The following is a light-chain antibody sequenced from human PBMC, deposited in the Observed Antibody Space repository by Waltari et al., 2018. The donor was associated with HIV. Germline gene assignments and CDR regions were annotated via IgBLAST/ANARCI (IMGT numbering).Light chain of an antibody. J-gene: IGKJ2*01. CDR2: DAS. V-gene: IGKV3-20*01. Sequence: VLTQSPGTLSLSPGERATLSCRASQRFSRSYLAWYQQKPGQAPRLLIYDASSRATGIPDRFGGSGSGTVFILTISRLEPEDFAVYYCQQYGSLYTFGQGTKLEIK. CDR1: QRFSRSY. CDR3: QQYGSLYT.